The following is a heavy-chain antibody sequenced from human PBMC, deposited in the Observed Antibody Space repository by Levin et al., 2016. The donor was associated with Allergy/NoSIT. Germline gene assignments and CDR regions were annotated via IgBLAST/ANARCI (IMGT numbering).Heavy chain of an antibody. J-gene: IGHJ4*02. CDR2: IYYSGST. D-gene: IGHD3-3*01. V-gene: IGHV4-59*08. CDR3: LGLNFYYFDY. CDR1: GGSISSYY. Sequence: SETLSLTCTVSGGSISSYYWSWIRQPPGKGLEWIGYIYYSGSTNYNPSLKSRVTISVDTSKNQFSLKLSSVTAADTAVYYCLGLNFYYFDYWGQGTLVTVSS.